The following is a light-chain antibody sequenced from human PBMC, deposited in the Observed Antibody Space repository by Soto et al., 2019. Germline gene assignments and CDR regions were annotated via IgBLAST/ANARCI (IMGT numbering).Light chain of an antibody. Sequence: DIQGTQSPPSLSSSVLDIVTITCRASQDIAGYLAWYQHKPGRTPELLIHGASRLQSGVPARFSGSGSGTDFTLSINSLQPEDFATYYCQQAYSFPITFGQGTRLEIK. CDR2: GAS. CDR3: QQAYSFPIT. J-gene: IGKJ5*01. CDR1: QDIAGY. V-gene: IGKV1D-12*01.